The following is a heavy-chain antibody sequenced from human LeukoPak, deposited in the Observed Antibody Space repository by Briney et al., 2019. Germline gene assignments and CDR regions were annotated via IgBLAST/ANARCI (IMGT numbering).Heavy chain of an antibody. J-gene: IGHJ5*02. V-gene: IGHV3-7*01. Sequence: GGSLRLSCAASGFTFSNYWMHWVRQAPGKGLEWVANIKQDGSEKYYVDSVKGRFTISRDNAKNSLYLQMNSLRAEDTAVYYCARDQGDFWSGYPSNWFDPWGQGTLVTVSS. CDR3: ARDQGDFWSGYPSNWFDP. CDR2: IKQDGSEK. CDR1: GFTFSNYW. D-gene: IGHD3-3*01.